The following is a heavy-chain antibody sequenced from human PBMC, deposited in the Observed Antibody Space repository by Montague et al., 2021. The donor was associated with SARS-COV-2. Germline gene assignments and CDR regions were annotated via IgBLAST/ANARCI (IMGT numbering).Heavy chain of an antibody. CDR1: GFTFSSYS. D-gene: IGHD3-9*01. J-gene: IGHJ4*02. CDR3: ARDPYYDILTGYYKD. CDR2: ISSSSSYI. Sequence: SLRLSCAASGFTFSSYSMNWVRQAPGKGLEWVSSISSSSSYIYYADSVKGRFTISRDNAKKSLYLQMNSLRAEDTAVYYCARDPYYDILTGYYKDWGQGTLVTVSS. V-gene: IGHV3-21*01.